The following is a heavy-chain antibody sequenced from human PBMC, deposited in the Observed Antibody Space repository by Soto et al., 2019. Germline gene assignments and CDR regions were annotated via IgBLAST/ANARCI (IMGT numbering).Heavy chain of an antibody. CDR1: GFIFSNYA. Sequence: PGGSLRLSCAASGFIFSNYAMNWVRQAPGKGLEWVSAISGSGGSTYYADSVKGRFTIFRDNSKNTLYLQMNSLRADDTAIYYCAKEGPVWTPDYWGQGTLVTVSS. CDR2: ISGSGGST. J-gene: IGHJ4*02. CDR3: AKEGPVWTPDY. V-gene: IGHV3-23*01. D-gene: IGHD3-16*01.